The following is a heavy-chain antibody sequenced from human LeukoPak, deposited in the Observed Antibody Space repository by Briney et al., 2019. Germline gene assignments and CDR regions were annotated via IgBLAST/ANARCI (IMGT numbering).Heavy chain of an antibody. CDR2: IRYDGSNK. CDR3: ARGPSSSGWGFDY. D-gene: IGHD6-19*01. Sequence: HPGGSLRLSCAASGFTFSSYGMHWVRQAPGKGLEWVAFIRYDGSNKYYADSVKGRFTISRDNSKNTLYLQMNSLRAEDTAVYYCARGPSSSGWGFDYWGQGTLVTVSS. CDR1: GFTFSSYG. V-gene: IGHV3-30*02. J-gene: IGHJ4*02.